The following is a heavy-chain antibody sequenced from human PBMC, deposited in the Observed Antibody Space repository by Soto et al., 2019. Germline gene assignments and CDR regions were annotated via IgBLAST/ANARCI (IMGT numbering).Heavy chain of an antibody. Sequence: GGSLRLSCAASGFTFSSYGMHWVRQAPGKGLEWVAVIWYDGSNKYYADSVKGRFTISRDNSKNTLYLQMNSLRAEDTAVYYCASLGFYGDYDYWGQGTLVTVSS. V-gene: IGHV3-33*01. J-gene: IGHJ4*02. D-gene: IGHD4-17*01. CDR3: ASLGFYGDYDY. CDR2: IWYDGSNK. CDR1: GFTFSSYG.